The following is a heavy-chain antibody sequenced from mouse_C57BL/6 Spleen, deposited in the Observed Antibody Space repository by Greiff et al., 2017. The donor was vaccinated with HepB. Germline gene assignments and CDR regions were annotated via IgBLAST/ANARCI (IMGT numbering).Heavy chain of an antibody. Sequence: DVQLQESEGGLVQPGSSMKLSCTASGFTFSDYYMAWVRQVPEKGLEWVANINYDGSSTYYLDSLKSRFIISRDNAKNILYLQMSSLKSEDTATYYCARDPYGSSFFDYWGQGTTLTVSS. CDR1: GFTFSDYY. D-gene: IGHD1-1*01. CDR3: ARDPYGSSFFDY. J-gene: IGHJ2*01. CDR2: INYDGSST. V-gene: IGHV5-16*01.